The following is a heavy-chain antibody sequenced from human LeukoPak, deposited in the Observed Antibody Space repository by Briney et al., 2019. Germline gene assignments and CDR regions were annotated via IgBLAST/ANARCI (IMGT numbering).Heavy chain of an antibody. CDR1: GYSFTNYN. J-gene: IGHJ4*02. CDR2: IKPSGGDT. CDR3: ARDLAARSDY. V-gene: IGHV1-46*01. Sequence: ASVKVSCKTSGYSFTNYNLHWVRQAPGQRLEWMGIIKPSGGDTNYAQKFQGRVIMTRDTSISTAYMELSRLRSDDTAVYYCARDLAARSDYWGQGTLVTVSS. D-gene: IGHD6-6*01.